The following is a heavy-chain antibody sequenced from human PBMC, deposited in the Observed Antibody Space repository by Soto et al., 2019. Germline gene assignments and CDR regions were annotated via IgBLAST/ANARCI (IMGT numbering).Heavy chain of an antibody. V-gene: IGHV4-39*01. J-gene: IGHJ4*02. CDR1: GDSISSSDYY. Sequence: SETLSLTCTVSGDSISSSDYYWVWLRPPQGKALDWIGSFYHSGNTYYNPSLQSRVTISVDTSKNQFSVQLSSVTAADTAVYYCARHPKILDCGGGCHRKPLDYWGQGTLVTVSS. CDR2: FYHSGNT. D-gene: IGHD2-21*02. CDR3: ARHPKILDCGGGCHRKPLDY.